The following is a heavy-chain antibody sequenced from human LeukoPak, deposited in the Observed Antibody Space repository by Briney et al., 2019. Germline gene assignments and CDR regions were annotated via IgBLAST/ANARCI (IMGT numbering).Heavy chain of an antibody. Sequence: GGSLRLSCAASGFTFSSYAMHWVRQAPGKGLEWVAVISYDGSNKYYADSVKGRFTISRDNSKNTLYLQMNSLRAEDTAVYYCAREWAMIVVVITSHSSYYGMDVWGRGTTVTVSS. CDR3: AREWAMIVVVITSHSSYYGMDV. CDR1: GFTFSSYA. D-gene: IGHD3-22*01. CDR2: ISYDGSNK. V-gene: IGHV3-30-3*01. J-gene: IGHJ6*02.